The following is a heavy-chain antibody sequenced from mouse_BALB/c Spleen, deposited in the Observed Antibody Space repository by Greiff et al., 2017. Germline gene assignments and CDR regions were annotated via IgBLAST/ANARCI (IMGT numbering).Heavy chain of an antibody. D-gene: IGHD2-1*01. CDR3: ARHGNYGAWFAY. CDR2: IYPGDGST. J-gene: IGHJ3*01. Sequence: QVQLQQSGPELVKPGALVKISCKASGYTFTSYDINWVKQRPGQGLEWIGWIYPGDGSTKYNEKFKGKATLTSDKSSSTAYMELSSLTSEDSAVYYCARHGNYGAWFAYWGQGTLVTVSA. CDR1: GYTFTSYD. V-gene: IGHV1S56*01.